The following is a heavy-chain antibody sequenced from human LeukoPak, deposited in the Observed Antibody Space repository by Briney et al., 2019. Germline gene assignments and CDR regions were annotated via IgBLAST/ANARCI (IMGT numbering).Heavy chain of an antibody. V-gene: IGHV3-23*01. Sequence: PGGSLRLSCTASGFTFNNYAMSWVRQAPGKGLEWVSASSASGDSPYYADSVEGRFTISRDTSKNTLDLQMNSLRVEDTAVYYCAKGVYGSGSYREYFEQWGQGTLVTVSS. CDR1: GFTFNNYA. D-gene: IGHD3-10*01. CDR3: AKGVYGSGSYREYFEQ. CDR2: SSASGDSP. J-gene: IGHJ1*01.